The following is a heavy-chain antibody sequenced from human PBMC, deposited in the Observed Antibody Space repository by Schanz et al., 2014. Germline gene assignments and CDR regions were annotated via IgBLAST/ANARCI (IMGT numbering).Heavy chain of an antibody. CDR3: VRDILHRVYDSGSP. V-gene: IGHV3-48*01. J-gene: IGHJ5*02. D-gene: IGHD3-10*01. CDR1: GFSVGNKY. Sequence: DVQLVESGGGLVQPGKSLRLSCAASGFSVGNKYMNWVRQAPGKGLEWVSYVSRSTPDIYYADSVKGRFTMSRDNAKNSVFLQMNSLRAEDTAVYYCVRDILHRVYDSGSPWGQGTLVTVSS. CDR2: VSRSTPDI.